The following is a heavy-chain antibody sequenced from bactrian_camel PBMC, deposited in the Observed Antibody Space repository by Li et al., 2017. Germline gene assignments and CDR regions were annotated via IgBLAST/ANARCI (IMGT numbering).Heavy chain of an antibody. V-gene: IGHV3S40*01. J-gene: IGHJ4*01. Sequence: VQLVESGGGLVQPGGSLTLSCAASGFTFSRGGMSWVRQAPGKGLEWVSSIYLGGGSTYYAKSVKDRFTISKDNAKNTLYLQMNSLTPEDTAVYYCAADIPVVTAFILTGTHNFGHWGQGTQVTVS. D-gene: IGHD8*01. CDR2: IYLGGGST. CDR3: AADIPVVTAFILTGTHNFGH. CDR1: GFTFSRGG.